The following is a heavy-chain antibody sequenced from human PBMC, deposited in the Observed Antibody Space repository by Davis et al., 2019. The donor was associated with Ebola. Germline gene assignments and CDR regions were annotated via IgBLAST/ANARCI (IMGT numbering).Heavy chain of an antibody. CDR3: ARRNYYYENF. CDR1: GASISRTTYYY. V-gene: IGHV4-39*01. CDR2: IYYSGNT. D-gene: IGHD3-22*01. J-gene: IGHJ4*02. Sequence: MPSETLSLTCTVSGASISRTTYYYWGWIRQSPGKGLEWIGSIYYSGNTYYSPSLRSRVTMSVDSSKNQFSLELSSVTAADTAIYYCARRNYYYENFWGQGILVTVSS.